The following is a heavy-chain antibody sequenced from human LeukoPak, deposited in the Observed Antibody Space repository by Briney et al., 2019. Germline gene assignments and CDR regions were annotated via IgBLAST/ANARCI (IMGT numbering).Heavy chain of an antibody. CDR3: ARDQRSGYYYAAFDY. D-gene: IGHD3-22*01. J-gene: IGHJ4*02. Sequence: PSQTLSLTCTVSGGSISSGSYYWSWIRQPAGKGLEWIGRIYTSGSTNYNPSLKSRVTISIDTSKNQFSLKLSSVTAADTAVYYCARDQRSGYYYAAFDYWGQGTLVTVSS. CDR1: GGSISSGSYY. CDR2: IYTSGST. V-gene: IGHV4-61*02.